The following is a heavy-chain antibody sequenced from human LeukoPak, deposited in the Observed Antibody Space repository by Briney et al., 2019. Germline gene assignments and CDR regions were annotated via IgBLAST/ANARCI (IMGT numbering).Heavy chain of an antibody. CDR1: GFTFSSYG. J-gene: IGHJ4*02. CDR3: AKEDSSGWYYFDY. V-gene: IGHV3-30*18. D-gene: IGHD6-19*01. CDR2: ISYDGSNK. Sequence: PGGSLRLSCAASGFTFSSYGMHWVRQAPGKGLEWVAVISYDGSNKYYADSVKGRFTISRDNSKNTLYLQMNSLWAEDTAVYYCAKEDSSGWYYFDYWGQGTLVTVSS.